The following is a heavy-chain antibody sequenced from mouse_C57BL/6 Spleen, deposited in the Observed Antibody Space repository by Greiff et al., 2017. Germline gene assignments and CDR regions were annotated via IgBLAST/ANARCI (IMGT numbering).Heavy chain of an antibody. CDR3: ARGEYYYGSSYVNFDY. CDR2: ISDGGSYT. Sequence: EVKVVESGGGLVKPGGSLKLSCAASGFTFSSYAMSWVRQTPEKRLEWVATISDGGSYTYYPDNVKGRFTISRDNAKNNLYLQMSHLKSEDTAMYYCARGEYYYGSSYVNFDYWGQGTTLTVSS. CDR1: GFTFSSYA. J-gene: IGHJ2*01. V-gene: IGHV5-4*03. D-gene: IGHD1-1*01.